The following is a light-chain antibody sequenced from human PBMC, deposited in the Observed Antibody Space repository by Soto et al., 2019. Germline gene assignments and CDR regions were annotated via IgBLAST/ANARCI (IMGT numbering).Light chain of an antibody. CDR1: SSDVGGYNY. CDR3: CSYAGSYTYV. V-gene: IGLV2-11*01. CDR2: DVS. J-gene: IGLJ1*01. Sequence: SVLTQPRSVSGSPGQSVTISCTGTSSDVGGYNYVSWYQQHPGKAPKLMIYDVSKRPSGVPDRFSGSKSGNTASLTISELQAEDEADYYCCSYAGSYTYVFGTGTKVTVL.